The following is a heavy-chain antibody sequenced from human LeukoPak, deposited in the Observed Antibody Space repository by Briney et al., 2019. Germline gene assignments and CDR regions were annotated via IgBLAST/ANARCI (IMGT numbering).Heavy chain of an antibody. V-gene: IGHV3-20*04. Sequence: GALRLSCAASGFPFDDYGMSWVRPAPGKGLEWVSGINWNGGSTGYADSVKGRFTISRDNAKNSLYLQMNSLRAEDTALYYCARDRYGSGSRGAFDIWGQGTMVTVSS. CDR1: GFPFDDYG. CDR3: ARDRYGSGSRGAFDI. J-gene: IGHJ3*02. D-gene: IGHD3-10*01. CDR2: INWNGGST.